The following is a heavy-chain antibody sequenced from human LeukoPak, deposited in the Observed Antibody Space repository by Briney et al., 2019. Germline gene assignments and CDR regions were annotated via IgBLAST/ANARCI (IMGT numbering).Heavy chain of an antibody. J-gene: IGHJ4*02. CDR3: ARAVTNYDILTGYYMDYFDY. V-gene: IGHV3-11*05. Sequence: PGGSLRLSCAASGFTFSDYYISWIRRAPGKGLEWVSYISSSSSYTNYADSVKGRFTISRDNAKNSLYLQMNSLRAEDTAVYYCARAVTNYDILTGYYMDYFDYWGQGTLVTVSS. D-gene: IGHD3-9*01. CDR2: ISSSSSYT. CDR1: GFTFSDYY.